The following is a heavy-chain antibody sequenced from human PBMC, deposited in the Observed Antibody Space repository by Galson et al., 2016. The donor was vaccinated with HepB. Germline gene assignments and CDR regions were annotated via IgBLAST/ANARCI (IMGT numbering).Heavy chain of an antibody. Sequence: LRLSCAASGFTFSPYSMNWARQAPGKGLEWIGHMYTRGRTNYNPSLKSRVTMSVDTSKNQFSLKLRSVTAADTAVYYCAREWDTSATTYYYYMDVWGKGTTVVVSS. J-gene: IGHJ6*03. CDR1: GFTFSPYS. CDR2: MYTRGRT. V-gene: IGHV4-4*07. CDR3: AREWDTSATTYYYYMDV. D-gene: IGHD5-12*01.